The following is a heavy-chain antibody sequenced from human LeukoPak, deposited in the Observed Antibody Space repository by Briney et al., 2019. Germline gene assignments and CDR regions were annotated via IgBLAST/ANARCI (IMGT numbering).Heavy chain of an antibody. V-gene: IGHV4-61*02. CDR1: GGSISSGSYY. CDR3: AATGYCRSTSCYSAYYHYMDV. CDR2: IYTSGST. D-gene: IGHD2-2*02. J-gene: IGHJ6*03. Sequence: SETLSLTCTVSGGSISSGSYYWSWIRQPAWKGLEWIGRIYTSGSTNYNPSLKSRVTISVDTSKNQFSLKLSSVTAADTAVYCCAATGYCRSTSCYSAYYHYMDVCGKGTTVSVSS.